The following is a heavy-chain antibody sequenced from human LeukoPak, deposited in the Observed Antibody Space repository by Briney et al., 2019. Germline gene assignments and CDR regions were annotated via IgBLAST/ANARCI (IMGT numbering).Heavy chain of an antibody. V-gene: IGHV1-46*01. D-gene: IGHD3-10*01. Sequence: GASVKVSCKASGYTFTSYYMHWVRQAPGQGLEWMGIINPSGGSTSYAQKFQGRVTMTRDMSTSTVYMELSSLRSEDTAVYYCAVGRQDKFRGVPDSLDYWGQGTLVTVSS. CDR3: AVGRQDKFRGVPDSLDY. J-gene: IGHJ4*02. CDR1: GYTFTSYY. CDR2: INPSGGST.